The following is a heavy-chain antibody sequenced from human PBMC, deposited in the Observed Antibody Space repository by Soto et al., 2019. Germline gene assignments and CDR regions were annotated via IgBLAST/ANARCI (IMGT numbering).Heavy chain of an antibody. J-gene: IGHJ6*02. CDR2: IDPNDSYT. V-gene: IGHV5-10-1*01. CDR3: ARTSAAGKYYDGMDV. CDR1: GYSFTTYW. Sequence: GESLKISCKGSGYSFTTYWINWVRQMPGKGLEWVGRIDPNDSYTSYSPSFQGHVTISADKSISTAYLQWSSLKASDTAMYYCARTSAAGKYYDGMDVWGQGTTVTVSS. D-gene: IGHD6-13*01.